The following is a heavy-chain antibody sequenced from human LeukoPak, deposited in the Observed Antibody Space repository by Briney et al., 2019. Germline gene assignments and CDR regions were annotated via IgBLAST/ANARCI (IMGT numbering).Heavy chain of an antibody. J-gene: IGHJ5*02. D-gene: IGHD3-16*02. CDR1: GGSISAYS. CDR3: AREIDRSGRWFDP. CDR2: IYTSEST. V-gene: IGHV4-4*07. Sequence: SETLSLTCTVSGGSISAYSWSWLRQPAGKGLEWIGRIYTSESTNYNPSLKSRVTMSLDTSKNQFSLRLNSATAADTAVYYCAREIDRSGRWFDPWGQGTLVTVSS.